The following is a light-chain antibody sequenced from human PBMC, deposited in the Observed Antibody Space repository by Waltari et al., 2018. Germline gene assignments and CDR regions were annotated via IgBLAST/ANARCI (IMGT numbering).Light chain of an antibody. CDR1: QSVSSY. V-gene: IGKV3-11*01. CDR3: QQRSNWPLHWT. Sequence: EIVLTQSPAPLSLSPGERATLSCRASQSVSSYLAWYQQKPGQAPRLLIYDASNRAPGIPARFSGSGSGTDFTLTISSLEPEDFAVYYCQQRSNWPLHWTFGQGTKVEIK. J-gene: IGKJ1*01. CDR2: DAS.